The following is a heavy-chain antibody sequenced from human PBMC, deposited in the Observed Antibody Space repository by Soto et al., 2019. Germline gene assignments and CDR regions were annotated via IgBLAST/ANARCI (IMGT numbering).Heavy chain of an antibody. CDR1: GVHFIVDC. J-gene: IGHJ6*02. Sequence: SETLYHNCAINGVHFIVDCMSRNREDPGKGLEWIGEINHSGSTNYNPSLKSRVTISVDTSKNQFSLKLSSVTAADTAVYYCAREGYGSGSQLYYYYGMDVWGQGTTVT. D-gene: IGHD3-10*01. CDR3: AREGYGSGSQLYYYYGMDV. V-gene: IGHV4-34*01. CDR2: INHSGST.